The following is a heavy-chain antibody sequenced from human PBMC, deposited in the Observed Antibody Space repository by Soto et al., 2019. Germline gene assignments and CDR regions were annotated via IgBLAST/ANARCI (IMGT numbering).Heavy chain of an antibody. CDR2: ISDSGGST. V-gene: IGHV3-23*01. J-gene: IGHJ4*02. Sequence: SLRLSRAASGFPFSTYAMSWVRQAPGEGLEVVSAISDSGGSTYYADSVKGRFTISRDNSKNTLYLQMNGPRAEDTAVYYCASHRGIAVAGSFDYWGQGTPVTVSS. D-gene: IGHD6-19*01. CDR3: ASHRGIAVAGSFDY. CDR1: GFPFSTYA.